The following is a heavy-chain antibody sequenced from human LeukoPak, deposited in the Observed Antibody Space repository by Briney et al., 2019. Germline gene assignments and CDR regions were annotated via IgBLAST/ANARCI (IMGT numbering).Heavy chain of an antibody. V-gene: IGHV3-7*01. Sequence: PGGSLRLSCAASEFTFSTYNMHWVRQAPGKGLEWVANIKQDGSEKYYVDSVKGRFTISRDNAKNSLYLQMNSLRAEDTAVYYCARGPTRANSTDYWGQGALVTVSS. CDR3: ARGPTRANSTDY. D-gene: IGHD2/OR15-2a*01. CDR2: IKQDGSEK. CDR1: EFTFSTYN. J-gene: IGHJ4*02.